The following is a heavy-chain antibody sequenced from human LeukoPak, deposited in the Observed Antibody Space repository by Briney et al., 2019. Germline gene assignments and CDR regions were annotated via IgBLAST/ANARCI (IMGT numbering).Heavy chain of an antibody. V-gene: IGHV3-23*01. D-gene: IGHD3-3*01. CDR2: ISGSGSRT. CDR1: GFIPDTYA. J-gene: IGHJ6*02. Sequence: GGSLRLSCVASGFIPDTYALTWVRQTPAKGLEWVASISGSGSRTYYADSVKGRSTISRDNSKNTLFLQIHSLRAEDTATYYCAKYPHFDYWSGYDYYMDVWGQGAAVTVSS. CDR3: AKYPHFDYWSGYDYYMDV.